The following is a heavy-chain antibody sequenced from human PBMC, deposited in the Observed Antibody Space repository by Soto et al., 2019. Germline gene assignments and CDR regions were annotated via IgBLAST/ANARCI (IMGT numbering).Heavy chain of an antibody. CDR2: IISSSSYI. D-gene: IGHD2-15*01. V-gene: IGHV3-21*01. CDR3: ARATPVSDP. J-gene: IGHJ5*02. CDR1: GXTLSSYR. Sequence: GSLRLACAASGXTLSSYRMNWVRQAPGKGLEWVSSIISSSSYIYYADSVKGRFTISIDNAKNSLYLQMNSLRAEDTAVYYCARATPVSDPWGQGTLGTVSS.